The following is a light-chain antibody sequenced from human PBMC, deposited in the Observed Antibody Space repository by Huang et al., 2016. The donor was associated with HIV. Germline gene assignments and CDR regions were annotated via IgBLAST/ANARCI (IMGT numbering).Light chain of an antibody. CDR2: DAS. Sequence: EILLTQSPATLSLSPGERATLSCKASQKINTYLAWYQHKPGQAPRLLIHDASTRAPDTPARFRGSGSGTDFTLTITNLEPEDFAVYFCQQRSNWPPFTFGPGTKVDRK. J-gene: IGKJ3*01. CDR1: QKINTY. V-gene: IGKV3-11*01. CDR3: QQRSNWPPFT.